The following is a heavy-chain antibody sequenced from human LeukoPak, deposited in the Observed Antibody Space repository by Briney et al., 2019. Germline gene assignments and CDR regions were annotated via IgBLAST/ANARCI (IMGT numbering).Heavy chain of an antibody. D-gene: IGHD3-9*01. J-gene: IGHJ6*03. CDR2: IGGRGGST. Sequence: PGGSLRLSCAASGFTFNIYAMSWVRQAPGKGLEWVSTIGGRGGSTYYADSVKGRFTISRDNSKNTLYLQMNSLRAEDTAVYYCAKQGRDWLRDYYYYMDVWGKGTTVTISS. CDR1: GFTFNIYA. V-gene: IGHV3-23*01. CDR3: AKQGRDWLRDYYYYMDV.